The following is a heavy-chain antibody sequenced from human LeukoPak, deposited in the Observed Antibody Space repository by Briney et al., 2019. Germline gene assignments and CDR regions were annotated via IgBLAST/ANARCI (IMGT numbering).Heavy chain of an antibody. D-gene: IGHD3-22*01. CDR3: AKTASSGYYSPFGY. V-gene: IGHV3-23*01. J-gene: IGHJ4*02. CDR2: ISGSGGST. Sequence: GGSPRLSCVASGFTFSNYAMSWVRQAPGKGLEWVSGISGSGGSTYYADSVKGRFTISRDNSKNTLYLQMNSLRAEDTAVYYCAKTASSGYYSPFGYWGQGTLVTVSS. CDR1: GFTFSNYA.